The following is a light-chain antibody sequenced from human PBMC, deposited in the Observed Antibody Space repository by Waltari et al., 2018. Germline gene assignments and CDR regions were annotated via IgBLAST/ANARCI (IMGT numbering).Light chain of an antibody. CDR3: QALGTGAWV. CDR1: ILGNTY. Sequence: SYELTQPPSVSVSPGQTANIPSSGAILGNTYASWYHRKRGQSPPLVIYQDTKRPSGIPERFSGSKSGNAATLTVSGTQAMDEADYYFQALGTGAWVFGGGTKLTVL. CDR2: QDT. J-gene: IGLJ3*02. V-gene: IGLV3-1*01.